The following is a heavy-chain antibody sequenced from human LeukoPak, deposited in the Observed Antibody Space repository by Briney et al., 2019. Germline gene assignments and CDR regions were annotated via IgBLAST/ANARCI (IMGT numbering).Heavy chain of an antibody. CDR2: IKQDGSEK. CDR3: ARDLELYYGMDV. J-gene: IGHJ6*04. Sequence: GGSLRLSCAASGFTFSSYSMNWVRQAPGKGLEWVANIKQDGSEKYYVDSVKGRFTISRDNAKNSLYLQMNSLRAEDTAVYYCARDLELYYGMDVWGKGTTVTVSS. CDR1: GFTFSSYS. D-gene: IGHD1-7*01. V-gene: IGHV3-7*03.